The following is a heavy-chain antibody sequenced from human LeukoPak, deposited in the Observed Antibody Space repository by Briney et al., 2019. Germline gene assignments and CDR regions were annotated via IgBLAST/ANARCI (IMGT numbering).Heavy chain of an antibody. CDR3: ARETVGIVVVQSEDYYYMDV. D-gene: IGHD3-22*01. J-gene: IGHJ6*03. Sequence: SETLSLTCTVSGGSISSYYWSWIRLPPGKGLEWIGYIYYSGSTNYNPSLKSRVTISVDTSKNQFSLKLSSVTAADTAVYYCARETVGIVVVQSEDYYYMDVWGKGTTVTVSS. CDR2: IYYSGST. CDR1: GGSISSYY. V-gene: IGHV4-59*12.